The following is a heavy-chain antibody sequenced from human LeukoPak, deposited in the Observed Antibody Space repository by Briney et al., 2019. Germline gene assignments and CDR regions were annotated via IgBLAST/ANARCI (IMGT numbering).Heavy chain of an antibody. J-gene: IGHJ5*02. D-gene: IGHD5-24*01. V-gene: IGHV1-46*01. Sequence: ASVKVSCKAFGYTFTSNYMHWVRQAPGQGPEWMGVISPSGGSTTYAQKFQGRVTLTRDMSTSADYLELSSLRSEDTAVYYCARDNSVRDEAWWFNPWGQGALVTVSS. CDR3: ARDNSVRDEAWWFNP. CDR1: GYTFTSNY. CDR2: ISPSGGST.